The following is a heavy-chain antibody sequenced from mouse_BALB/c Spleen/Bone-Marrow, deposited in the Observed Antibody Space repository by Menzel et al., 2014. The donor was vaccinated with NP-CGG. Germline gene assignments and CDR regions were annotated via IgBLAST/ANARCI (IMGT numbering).Heavy chain of an antibody. CDR2: ISTYSGNT. J-gene: IGHJ2*01. V-gene: IGHV1-67*01. Sequence: VQLQQPGPEVVRPGVSVKLSCKGSGYTFTAYAMHWVKQSHAESLEWIGLISTYSGNTHYNQDFKGKATMTVDKSSSTAYMELARLTSEDSAIYYCARNFYGSSYFDYWGQGTTLTVSS. D-gene: IGHD1-1*01. CDR3: ARNFYGSSYFDY. CDR1: GYTFTAYA.